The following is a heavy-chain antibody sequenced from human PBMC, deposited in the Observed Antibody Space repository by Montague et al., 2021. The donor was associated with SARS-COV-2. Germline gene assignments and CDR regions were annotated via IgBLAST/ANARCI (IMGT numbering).Heavy chain of an antibody. Sequence: CAISGDSVSSNSATWNWLRQSPSRGLEWLGRTYYRSMWKSDYARSVKGRIAISPDTSKNQFSLQLSSVTPEDTALYYCVRGIEAAGSYDYWGQGTLVTVSS. D-gene: IGHD6-13*01. CDR1: GDSVSSNSAT. CDR2: TYYRSMWKS. CDR3: VRGIEAAGSYDY. V-gene: IGHV6-1*01. J-gene: IGHJ4*02.